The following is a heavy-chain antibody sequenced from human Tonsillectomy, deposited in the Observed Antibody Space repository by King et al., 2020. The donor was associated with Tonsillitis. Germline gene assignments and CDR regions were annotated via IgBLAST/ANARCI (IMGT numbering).Heavy chain of an antibody. Sequence: VQLVESGGGVVQPGRSLRLSCAASGFTFSSYGMHWVRQAPGKGLEWVAVVSYDGTNKYYADSVKGRFTISRDNSKNTLYLQMNSLRAEDTAVYYCARDTYYVWGKYRHPLDYWGQGTLVTVSS. J-gene: IGHJ4*02. CDR3: ARDTYYVWGKYRHPLDY. CDR2: VSYDGTNK. D-gene: IGHD3-16*02. V-gene: IGHV3-33*05. CDR1: GFTFSSYG.